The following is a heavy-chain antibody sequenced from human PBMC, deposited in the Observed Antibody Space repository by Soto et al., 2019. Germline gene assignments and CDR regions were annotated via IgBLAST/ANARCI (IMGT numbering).Heavy chain of an antibody. D-gene: IGHD3-10*02. CDR2: IYYTGST. CDR3: EIDQYYVRSGSYYYAMEV. CDR1: GGSVSSESHY. Sequence: QVQLQESGPGLVKPSETLSLTCTVSGGSVSSESHYWSWIRQPPGKGLEWSGYIYYTGSTNYNPSLKGRATMSVDTSRDQVSLRLRSVTGADTAVYYCEIDQYYVRSGSYYYAMEVWGQGTKVTVSS. V-gene: IGHV4-61*01. J-gene: IGHJ6*02.